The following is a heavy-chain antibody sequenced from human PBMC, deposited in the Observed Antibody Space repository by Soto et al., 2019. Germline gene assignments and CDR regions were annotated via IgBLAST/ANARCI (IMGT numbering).Heavy chain of an antibody. J-gene: IGHJ5*02. Sequence: EVQLVESGGGLVQPGRSLRLSCAASGFTFDDYAMHWVRQAPGKGLEWVSGISWNSGSIGYADSVKGRFTISRDNAKNSLYLQMNSLRAEDTALYYCVRGPEVASFGYNWFDPWGQGTLVTVSS. CDR1: GFTFDDYA. CDR3: VRGPEVASFGYNWFDP. V-gene: IGHV3-9*01. CDR2: ISWNSGSI. D-gene: IGHD5-12*01.